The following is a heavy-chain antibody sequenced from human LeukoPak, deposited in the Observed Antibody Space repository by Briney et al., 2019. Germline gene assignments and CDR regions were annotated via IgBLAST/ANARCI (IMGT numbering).Heavy chain of an antibody. J-gene: IGHJ4*02. Sequence: PGGSLRLSCAASGFTFSSYAMSWVRQAPGKGLEWVANIKQDGSEKYYLDSVKGRFTISRDNAKNSLYLQMNSLRAEDTAVYYCAKDLVYGANCFFESWGQGTLVTVSS. V-gene: IGHV3-7*01. CDR3: AKDLVYGANCFFES. D-gene: IGHD4-23*01. CDR1: GFTFSSYA. CDR2: IKQDGSEK.